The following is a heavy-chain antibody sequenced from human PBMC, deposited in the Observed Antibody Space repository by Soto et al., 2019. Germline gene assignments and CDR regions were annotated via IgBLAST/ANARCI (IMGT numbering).Heavy chain of an antibody. D-gene: IGHD4-17*01. CDR3: ARDKRDYGDYNSGNNWFDP. CDR2: IYYSGST. CDR1: GGSISSGGYY. V-gene: IGHV4-31*03. J-gene: IGHJ5*02. Sequence: SETLSLTCTVSGGSISSGGYYWSWIRQHPGKGLEWIGYIYYSGSTYYNPSLKSRVTISVDTSKNQFSLKLSSVTAADTAVYYCARDKRDYGDYNSGNNWFDPWGQGTLVTVSS.